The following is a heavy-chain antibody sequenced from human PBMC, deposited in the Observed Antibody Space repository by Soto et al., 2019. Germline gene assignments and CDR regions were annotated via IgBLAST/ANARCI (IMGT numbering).Heavy chain of an antibody. CDR2: ISSSSSTI. J-gene: IGHJ4*02. CDR3: ARVAYYYDSSGYYDY. V-gene: IGHV3-48*02. D-gene: IGHD3-22*01. Sequence: RGSLLLSCASSVFTFSIYSMNWVRQAPGKGLEWVSYISSSSSTIYYADSVKGRFTISRDNAKNSLYLQMNSLRDEDTAVYYCARVAYYYDSSGYYDYWGQGTMVTVSS. CDR1: VFTFSIYS.